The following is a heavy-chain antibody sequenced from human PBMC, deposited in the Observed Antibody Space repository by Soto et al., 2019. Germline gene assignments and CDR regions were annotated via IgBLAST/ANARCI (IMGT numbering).Heavy chain of an antibody. Sequence: SETLSLTCTVSGGSISSYYWSWIRQPPGKGLEWIGYIYYSGSTDYDPSLKSRVTISIDTSKNQFSLKLSSVTAADTAVYYCARRWGTYFDFWGQGTLVTVSS. D-gene: IGHD7-27*01. CDR3: ARRWGTYFDF. CDR2: IYYSGST. CDR1: GGSISSYY. J-gene: IGHJ4*02. V-gene: IGHV4-59*01.